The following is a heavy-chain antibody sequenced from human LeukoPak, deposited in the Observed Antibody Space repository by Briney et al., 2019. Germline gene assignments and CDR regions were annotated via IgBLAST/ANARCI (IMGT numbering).Heavy chain of an antibody. Sequence: ASVTVTCKVSGYTLTELSMHWLRQAPGKGLEWMGGFDPEDGETIYAQKFQGRVTMTEDTPTDTAYMEPSSLSSEATAVSSCATPQMTPVTTGHWFDPWGQGTLVTVSS. CDR1: GYTLTELS. CDR2: FDPEDGET. V-gene: IGHV1-24*01. D-gene: IGHD4-17*01. J-gene: IGHJ5*02. CDR3: ATPQMTPVTTGHWFDP.